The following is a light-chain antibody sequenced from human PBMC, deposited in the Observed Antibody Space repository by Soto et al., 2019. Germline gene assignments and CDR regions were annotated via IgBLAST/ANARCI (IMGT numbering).Light chain of an antibody. V-gene: IGLV1-51*01. CDR3: GTWDSSLSAVV. CDR2: DNI. CDR1: NSNIAVNY. J-gene: IGLJ2*01. Sequence: QSVLTQPPSVSAAPGQRVTISCSGSNSNIAVNYVGWYQQLPGTAPKLLIYDNIKRPSGIPDRFSGSRSGTSATLGITGLQTGDEAVYYCGTWDSSLSAVVFGGGTKLTVL.